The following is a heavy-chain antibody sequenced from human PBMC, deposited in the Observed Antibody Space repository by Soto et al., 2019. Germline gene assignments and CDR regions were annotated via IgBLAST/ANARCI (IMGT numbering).Heavy chain of an antibody. J-gene: IGHJ6*02. CDR2: INYPGTT. CDR3: ARDRGYSYGYYYYCGMDV. Sequence: QVQLQESGPGLVKPSQTLSLTCTVSGGSVNSGDYFWTWIRQPPGKGLEWIGYINYPGTTNYNPSLKSRLTISIDTSKDEFSLKLGSVTAADTAVYYCARDRGYSYGYYYYCGMDVWGQGTTVTVSS. V-gene: IGHV4-30-4*01. D-gene: IGHD5-12*01. CDR1: GGSVNSGDYF.